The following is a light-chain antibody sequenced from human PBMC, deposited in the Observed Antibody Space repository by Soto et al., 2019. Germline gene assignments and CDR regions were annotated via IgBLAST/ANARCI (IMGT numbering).Light chain of an antibody. CDR2: GAS. Sequence: DIQLTQSPSSVSASVGDRVTITCRANQHIDRWLAWFQQKPGKAPELLIYGASILESWVPSRFNGSRSGTDFTHTISGLQPEDFATYYCHQAHTFPYTFGPGTKVDMK. V-gene: IGKV1-12*01. CDR1: QHIDRW. J-gene: IGKJ3*01. CDR3: HQAHTFPYT.